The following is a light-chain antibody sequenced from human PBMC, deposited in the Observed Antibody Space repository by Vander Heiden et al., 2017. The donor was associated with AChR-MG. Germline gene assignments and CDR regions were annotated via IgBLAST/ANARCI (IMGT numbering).Light chain of an antibody. J-gene: IGLJ2*01. V-gene: IGLV2-23*02. Sequence: QSALTQPASVSGSPGQSITISGTGTSIDVGSENLVSWYQQHPGKAPKLMSHEVSKRPSGVSNRVSGSKSGNTAALTISGLQAEYEADYHCCAYAGSDTLVFGGGTKLTVL. CDR2: EVS. CDR1: SIDVGSENL. CDR3: CAYAGSDTLV.